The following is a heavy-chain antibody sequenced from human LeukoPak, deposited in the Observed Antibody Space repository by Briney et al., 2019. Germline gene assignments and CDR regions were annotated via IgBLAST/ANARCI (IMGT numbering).Heavy chain of an antibody. CDR1: GYTFTSYY. V-gene: IGHV1-46*01. J-gene: IGHJ4*02. D-gene: IGHD3-9*01. CDR2: INPSGGST. Sequence: GASVKVSCKASGYTFTSYYMHWVRQAPGQGLEWMGIINPSGGSTSYAQKLQGRVTMTRDTSTGTVYMELSSLRSEDTAVYYCAKGRLRYFDWFAYWGQGTLVTVSS. CDR3: AKGRLRYFDWFAY.